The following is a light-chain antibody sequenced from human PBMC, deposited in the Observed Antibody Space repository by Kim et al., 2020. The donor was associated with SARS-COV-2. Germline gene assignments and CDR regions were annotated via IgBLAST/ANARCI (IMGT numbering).Light chain of an antibody. J-gene: IGKJ2*01. CDR1: QSVSASY. Sequence: SPGERAPLSCRASQSVSASYLAWYQQKPGQAPRLLIYGASSRATAIPDRFSGSGSGTDFTLTISRLEPEDFAVYYCQQYGTSPPYAFGQGTKLEI. CDR3: QQYGTSPPYA. V-gene: IGKV3-20*01. CDR2: GAS.